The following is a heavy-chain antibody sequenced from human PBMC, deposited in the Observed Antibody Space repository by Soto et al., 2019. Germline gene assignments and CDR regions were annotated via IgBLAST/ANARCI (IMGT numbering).Heavy chain of an antibody. CDR2: IDNSGST. CDR1: GGSISNYF. CDR3: ARDPDDYSIVGHQYIWFDP. V-gene: IGHV4-4*07. J-gene: IGHJ5*02. Sequence: SETLSLTCTVSGGSISNYFCNWIRQPAGKELEWIGRIDNSGSTNYNPSLKSRVTISVDTSKNQFSLKLSSVTVADTAVYYCARDPDDYSIVGHQYIWFDPWGQGTLVTVSS. D-gene: IGHD2-15*01.